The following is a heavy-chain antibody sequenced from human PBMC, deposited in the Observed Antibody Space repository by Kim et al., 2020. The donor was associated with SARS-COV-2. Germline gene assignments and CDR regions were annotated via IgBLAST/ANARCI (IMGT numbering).Heavy chain of an antibody. V-gene: IGHV1-18*01. J-gene: IGHJ4*02. CDR2: ISAYNGNT. D-gene: IGHD5-12*01. Sequence: ASVKVSCKASGYTFTSYGISWVRQAPGQGLEWMGWISAYNGNTNYAQKLQGRVTMTTDTSTSTAYMELRSLRSDDTAVYYCARDRTDIVATIGGDYWGQGTLVTVSS. CDR3: ARDRTDIVATIGGDY. CDR1: GYTFTSYG.